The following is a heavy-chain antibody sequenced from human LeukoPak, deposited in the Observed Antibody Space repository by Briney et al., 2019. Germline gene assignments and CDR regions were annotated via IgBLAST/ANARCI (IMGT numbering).Heavy chain of an antibody. CDR1: GGSISSGSYY. V-gene: IGHV4-61*02. J-gene: IGHJ4*02. CDR2: IYTSGST. D-gene: IGHD3-3*01. CDR3: ARGDGDDFWSGYYDY. Sequence: SETLSLTCTVSGGSISSGSYYWSWIRQPAGKGLEWIGRIYTSGSTNYNPSLKSRVTISVDTSKNQFSLKLSSVTAADTAVYYCARGDGDDFWSGYYDYWGQGTLVTVSS.